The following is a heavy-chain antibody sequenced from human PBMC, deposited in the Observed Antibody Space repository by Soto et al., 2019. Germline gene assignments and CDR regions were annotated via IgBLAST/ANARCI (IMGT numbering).Heavy chain of an antibody. CDR2: IDWDDDK. CDR3: ARISSSAARDHYYGMDV. V-gene: IGHV2-70*01. CDR1: GFSLSTSVMC. J-gene: IGHJ6*02. Sequence: XGPTLVNPTQTLTLTCTFSGFSLSTSVMCVSWIRQPPGKALEWLALIDWDDDKYYSTSLKARLTISKDTSKNQVVLTMTNMDPVDTATYYCARISSSAARDHYYGMDVWGQGTTVTVSS. D-gene: IGHD6-6*01.